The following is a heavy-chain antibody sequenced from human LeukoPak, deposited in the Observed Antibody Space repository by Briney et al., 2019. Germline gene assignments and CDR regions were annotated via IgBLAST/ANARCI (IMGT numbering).Heavy chain of an antibody. CDR2: INHSGST. CDR1: GGSFSGYY. Sequence: SETLSLTCAVYGGSFSGYYWSWLRQPPGKGLEWIGEINHSGSTNYNPSLKSRVTTSVDTSKNQFSLKLSSVTAADTAVYYCARTDGTGHFDYWGQGTLVTVSS. D-gene: IGHD1-1*01. J-gene: IGHJ4*02. CDR3: ARTDGTGHFDY. V-gene: IGHV4-34*01.